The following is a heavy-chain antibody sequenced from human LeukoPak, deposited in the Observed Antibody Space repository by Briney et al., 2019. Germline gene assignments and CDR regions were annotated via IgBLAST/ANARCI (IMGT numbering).Heavy chain of an antibody. CDR3: AKDWRSTYYFDY. V-gene: IGHV3-23*01. CDR2: ISGSGGST. J-gene: IGHJ4*02. Sequence: PGGSLRLSCAASGFTFSSYAMSWVRQAPGKGLEWVSGISGSGGSTYYADAVKGRFTITRDNSKNTLYLQMNSLRAEDTAAYYCAKDWRSTYYFDYWGQGTLVTVSS. CDR1: GFTFSSYA.